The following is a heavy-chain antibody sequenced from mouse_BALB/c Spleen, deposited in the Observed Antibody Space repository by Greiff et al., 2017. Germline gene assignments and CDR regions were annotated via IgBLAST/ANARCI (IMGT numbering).Heavy chain of an antibody. Sequence: VQLQQPGPELVKPGASVKISCKASGYTFTDYNMHWVKQSHGKSLEWIGYIYPYNGGTGYNQKFKSKATLTVDNSSSTAYMELRSLTSEDSAVYYCARGDDGYSLAYWGQGTLVTVSA. CDR1: GYTFTDYN. D-gene: IGHD2-3*01. CDR3: ARGDDGYSLAY. CDR2: IYPYNGGT. J-gene: IGHJ3*01. V-gene: IGHV1S29*02.